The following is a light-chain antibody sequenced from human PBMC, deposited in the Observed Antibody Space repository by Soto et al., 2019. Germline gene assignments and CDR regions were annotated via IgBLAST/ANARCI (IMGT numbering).Light chain of an antibody. CDR1: SSDIGGSNH. CDR3: SSYTTTKTYV. J-gene: IGLJ1*01. V-gene: IGLV2-14*03. Sequence: QSALTQPASVSGSPGQSITISCSGTSSDIGGSNHVSWYQQHPGKVPKLMIYDVNNRPSGVSDRFFGSKSDNTASLTISGLQAEDEADYYCSSYTTTKTYVFGTGTKLTVL. CDR2: DVN.